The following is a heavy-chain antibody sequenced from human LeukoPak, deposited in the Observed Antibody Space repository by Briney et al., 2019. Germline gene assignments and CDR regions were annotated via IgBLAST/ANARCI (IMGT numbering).Heavy chain of an antibody. J-gene: IGHJ4*02. V-gene: IGHV3-7*05. CDR3: VRDGSGYDY. CDR1: RFTFSNYW. CDR2: INQGGSEK. D-gene: IGHD6-19*01. Sequence: GGSLRLSCAASRFTFSNYWMSSVRQPPGKGLEWVANINQGGSEKYYLNSVKGRFTISRDNAKNSLYLQMNSLRADDTAIYYCVRDGSGYDYWGQGTLVTVSS.